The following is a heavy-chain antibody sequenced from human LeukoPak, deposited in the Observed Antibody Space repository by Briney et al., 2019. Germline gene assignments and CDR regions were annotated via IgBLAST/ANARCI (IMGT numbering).Heavy chain of an antibody. CDR3: ARQGGDNGYYYFDF. V-gene: IGHV4-39*01. D-gene: IGHD4-17*01. Sequence: PWEALSLTCSVSGGSIRSSHYYWGWIRQPPGQGLEWIASVHYSGSTYYTPSLRSRVTISIDTSKIQFSLKLTSVTAADTAVFYCARQGGDNGYYYFDFWGQGTLVTVSS. J-gene: IGHJ4*02. CDR1: GGSIRSSHYY. CDR2: VHYSGST.